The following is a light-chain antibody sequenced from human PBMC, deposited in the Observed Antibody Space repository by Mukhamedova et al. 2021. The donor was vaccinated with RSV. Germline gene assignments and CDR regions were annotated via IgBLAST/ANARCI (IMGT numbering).Light chain of an antibody. CDR2: EAS. Sequence: WYQRRVQGKAPKLLIEEASSLESGVPSRFSGSGYGTVFTLIIRSLQRGDFATYYCQQSSNVPFTFGPGTKLD. CDR3: QQSSNVPFT. J-gene: IGKJ3*01. V-gene: IGKV1-39*01.